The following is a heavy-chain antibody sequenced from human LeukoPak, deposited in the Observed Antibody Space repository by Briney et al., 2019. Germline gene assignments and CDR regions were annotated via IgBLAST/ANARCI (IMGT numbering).Heavy chain of an antibody. CDR3: AREDRGDGEAFDP. J-gene: IGHJ5*02. V-gene: IGHV1-18*01. D-gene: IGHD3-10*01. Sequence: ASVKVSCTASGYTFTSYGISWVRQAPGQGLEWMGWISAYNGNTNYAQKLQGRISMTRDTSTSTVYMELSSLRSEDTAVYFCAREDRGDGEAFDPWGQGTLVTVSA. CDR2: ISAYNGNT. CDR1: GYTFTSYG.